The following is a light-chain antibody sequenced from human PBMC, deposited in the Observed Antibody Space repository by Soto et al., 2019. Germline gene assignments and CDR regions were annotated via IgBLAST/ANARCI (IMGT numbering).Light chain of an antibody. CDR2: GAS. Sequence: IVLTQSPGALSLSPGERATLSCRASQSVSSSYLAWYQQKPGQAPRLLIYGASSRATGIPDRFSGSGSGTDFTLTISRLEPEDFAVYFRQHCGISPHTFGQGTKVDI. J-gene: IGKJ1*01. CDR1: QSVSSSY. V-gene: IGKV3-20*01. CDR3: QHCGISPHT.